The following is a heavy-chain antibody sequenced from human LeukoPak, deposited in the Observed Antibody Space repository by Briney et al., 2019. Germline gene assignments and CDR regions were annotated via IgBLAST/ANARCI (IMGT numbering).Heavy chain of an antibody. J-gene: IGHJ5*02. V-gene: IGHV3-48*01. Sequence: PGGSLRLSCAASGFTFSSYSMNWVRQAPGKGLEWVSYISTSSSTIYYADSVKGRFTISRDNAKNSLYLQMNSLRAEDTAVYYCARDCSPLSRPLLGYNWFDPWGQGTLVTVSS. CDR2: ISTSSSTI. CDR3: ARDCSPLSRPLLGYNWFDP. CDR1: GFTFSSYS. D-gene: IGHD2-15*01.